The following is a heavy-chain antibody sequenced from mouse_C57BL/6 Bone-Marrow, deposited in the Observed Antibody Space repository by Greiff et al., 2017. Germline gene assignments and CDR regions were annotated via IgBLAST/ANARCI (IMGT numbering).Heavy chain of an antibody. V-gene: IGHV1-39*01. CDR2: INPNYGTT. D-gene: IGHD1-1*01. J-gene: IGHJ1*03. Sequence: VQLQQSGPELVTPGASVKISCKASGYSFTDYNMNWVKPSNGKSLEWIGVINPNYGTTSYNQKFKGKATLTVDQSSSTAYMQLNSLTSEDSAFYYCARGGYYGSAHWYFDVWGTGTTVTVSS. CDR3: ARGGYYGSAHWYFDV. CDR1: GYSFTDYN.